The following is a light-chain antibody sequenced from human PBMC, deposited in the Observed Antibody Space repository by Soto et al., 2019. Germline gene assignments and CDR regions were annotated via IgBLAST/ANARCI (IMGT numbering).Light chain of an antibody. Sequence: QTVLPKPPPVSAAPRLKVTTSCSGRSSNIGNNYVSWYQQFPGTAPKALIYEDHTRPSGIPDRFSGSKSGTSATLGITGLQAGDEADYYCETWDNSLSASVFGTGTKVTVL. CDR1: SSNIGNNY. CDR3: ETWDNSLSASV. V-gene: IGLV1-51*02. CDR2: EDH. J-gene: IGLJ1*01.